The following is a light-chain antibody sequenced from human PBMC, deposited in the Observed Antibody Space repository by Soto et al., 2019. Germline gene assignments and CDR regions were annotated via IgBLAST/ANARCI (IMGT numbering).Light chain of an antibody. Sequence: QSVLTQPPSAPGTPGQRVTISCSGSSSNIGSNTVNWYQQLPGTAPKLLIYGNNQRPSGVPDRFSGSKSGTSASLAISGLQSEDEADYYCAAWDDSLNGPVFGGGTKVTVL. V-gene: IGLV1-44*01. J-gene: IGLJ3*02. CDR2: GNN. CDR3: AAWDDSLNGPV. CDR1: SSNIGSNT.